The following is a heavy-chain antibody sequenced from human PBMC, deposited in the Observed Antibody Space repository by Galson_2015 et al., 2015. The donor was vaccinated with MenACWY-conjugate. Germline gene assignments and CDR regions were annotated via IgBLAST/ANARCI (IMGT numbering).Heavy chain of an antibody. D-gene: IGHD3-16*01. CDR1: GFSLTTSGVG. Sequence: PALVKPTQTLTLTCTFSGFSLTTSGVGVGWIRQPPGKALEWLALIYWDDDRSYSPSLRTRLAITKDTSRNQVVFTMDNMDPVGTATYYCVHIVITYGGLSGDDAFDVWGPGTVVTVSS. V-gene: IGHV2-5*02. CDR3: VHIVITYGGLSGDDAFDV. J-gene: IGHJ3*01. CDR2: IYWDDDR.